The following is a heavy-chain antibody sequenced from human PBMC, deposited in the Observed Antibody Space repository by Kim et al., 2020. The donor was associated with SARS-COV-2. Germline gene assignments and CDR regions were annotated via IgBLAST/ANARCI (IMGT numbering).Heavy chain of an antibody. V-gene: IGHV3-30*04. CDR2: ISYDGSNK. Sequence: GGSLRLSCAASGFTFSSYAMHWVRQAPGKGLEWVAVISYDGSNKYYADSVKGRFTISRDNSKNTLYLQMNSLRAEDTAVYYCARDTYYDILTGYPYYYY. J-gene: IGHJ6*01. CDR1: GFTFSSYA. CDR3: ARDTYYDILTGYPYYYY. D-gene: IGHD3-9*01.